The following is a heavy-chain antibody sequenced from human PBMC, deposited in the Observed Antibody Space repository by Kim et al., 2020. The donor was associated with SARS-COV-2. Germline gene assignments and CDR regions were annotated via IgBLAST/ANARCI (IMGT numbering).Heavy chain of an antibody. CDR2: IIPILGIA. J-gene: IGHJ5*02. V-gene: IGHV1-69*02. Sequence: SVKVSCKASGGTFSSYTISWVRQAPGQGLEWMGRIIPILGIANYAQKFQGRVTITADKSTSTAYMELSSLRSEDTAVYYCASRLGAAAGTLGGPFDPWGQGTLVTVSS. D-gene: IGHD6-13*01. CDR1: GGTFSSYT. CDR3: ASRLGAAAGTLGGPFDP.